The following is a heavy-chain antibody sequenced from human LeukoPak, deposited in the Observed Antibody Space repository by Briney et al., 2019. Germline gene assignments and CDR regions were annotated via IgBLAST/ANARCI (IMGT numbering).Heavy chain of an antibody. J-gene: IGHJ5*02. CDR1: GFTFKSYW. CDR2: IKRGGSEK. V-gene: IGHV3-7*01. D-gene: IGHD2-2*01. CDR3: AREDDVIVPAHRGDWFDP. Sequence: GGSLRLSCVVSGFTFKSYWMSWVRQAPGKGLEWVANIKRGGSEKNYVDSVKGRFTISRDNAKNSLYLQMNSLRVEDTAVYYCAREDDVIVPAHRGDWFDPWGQGTLVTVSS.